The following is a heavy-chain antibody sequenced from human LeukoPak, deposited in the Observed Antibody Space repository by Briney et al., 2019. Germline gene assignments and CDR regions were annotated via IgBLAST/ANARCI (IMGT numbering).Heavy chain of an antibody. CDR2: INPNSGGT. V-gene: IGHV1-2*02. CDR1: GYTFTGYY. J-gene: IGHJ3*02. Sequence: ASVKVSCKASGYTFTGYYMHWVRQAPGQGLEWMGWINPNSGGTNYAQKFQGRVTMTRDTSISTAYMELSRLRSDDTAVYYCARVGAARPALRTRSYAFDIWGQGTMVTVSS. D-gene: IGHD6-6*01. CDR3: ARVGAARPALRTRSYAFDI.